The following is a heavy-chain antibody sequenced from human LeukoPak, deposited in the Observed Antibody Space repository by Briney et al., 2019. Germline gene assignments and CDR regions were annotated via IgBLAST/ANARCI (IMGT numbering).Heavy chain of an antibody. CDR1: GFTFDDYG. Sequence: GGSLRLSCAASGFTFDDYGMSWVGPAPGKGLEGVSGINWNGGSTGYADSVKGRFTISRDNAKNSLYLQMISLRAEDTALYYCARGSSYSGYDCDYWGQGTLVTVSS. D-gene: IGHD5-12*01. CDR2: INWNGGST. V-gene: IGHV3-20*04. CDR3: ARGSSYSGYDCDY. J-gene: IGHJ4*02.